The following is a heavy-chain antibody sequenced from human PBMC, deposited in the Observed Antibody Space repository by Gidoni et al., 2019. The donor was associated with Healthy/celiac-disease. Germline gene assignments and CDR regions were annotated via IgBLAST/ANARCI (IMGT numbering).Heavy chain of an antibody. CDR2: ISWNSGSI. CDR3: AKGRHYYYYGMDV. V-gene: IGHV3-9*01. J-gene: IGHJ6*02. Sequence: EVQLVESGGGLVQPGRSLRLSCAASGFTCDDYAMHWVRQAPGKGLGWVSGISWNSGSIGYADSVKGRFTISRDNAKNSLYLQMNSLRAEDTALYYCAKGRHYYYYGMDVWGQGTTVTVSS. CDR1: GFTCDDYA.